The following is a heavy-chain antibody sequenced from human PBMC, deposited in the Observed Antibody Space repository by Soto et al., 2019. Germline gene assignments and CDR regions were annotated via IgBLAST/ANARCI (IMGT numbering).Heavy chain of an antibody. D-gene: IGHD6-6*01. CDR3: ARVRQIVGYFYYYMDV. V-gene: IGHV1-18*01. CDR2: IGAYNGNT. J-gene: IGHJ6*03. Sequence: QVQLLQSGAEVKKPGASVKVSCKASGYTFTNYGITWVRQAPGQGLEWLGGIGAYNGNTHYTPRLQGRGTMTMDTSTSTAYMELRGLRSDDTAVYYCARVRQIVGYFYYYMDVWGKGTTVTVSS. CDR1: GYTFTNYG.